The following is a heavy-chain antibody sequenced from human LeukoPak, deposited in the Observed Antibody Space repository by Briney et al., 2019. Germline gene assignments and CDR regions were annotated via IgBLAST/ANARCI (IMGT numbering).Heavy chain of an antibody. CDR3: AKGGGYYYYMDV. D-gene: IGHD6-25*01. CDR1: GFNFRAYW. J-gene: IGHJ6*03. V-gene: IGHV3-23*01. CDR2: ISGSGGST. Sequence: GGSLRLSCTTSGFNFRAYWMGWVRQAPGKGLEWVSAISGSGGSTYYADSVKGRFTISRDNSKNTLYLQMNSLRAEDTAVYYCAKGGGYYYYMDVWGKGTTVTVSS.